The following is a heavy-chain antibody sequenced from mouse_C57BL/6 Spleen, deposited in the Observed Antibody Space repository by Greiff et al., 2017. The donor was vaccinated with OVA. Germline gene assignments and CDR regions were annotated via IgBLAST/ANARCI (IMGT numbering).Heavy chain of an antibody. J-gene: IGHJ4*01. V-gene: IGHV5-9-1*02. Sequence: EVKVVESGGDLVKPGGSLKLSCAASGFTFSSYGMSWVRQTPEKRLEWVAYISSGGDYIYYADTVKGRFTISRDNARNTLYLQMSSLKSEDTAMYYCTRGYYGSSYPHYYAMDYWGQGTSVTVSS. CDR1: GFTFSSYG. CDR3: TRGYYGSSYPHYYAMDY. D-gene: IGHD1-1*01. CDR2: ISSGGDYI.